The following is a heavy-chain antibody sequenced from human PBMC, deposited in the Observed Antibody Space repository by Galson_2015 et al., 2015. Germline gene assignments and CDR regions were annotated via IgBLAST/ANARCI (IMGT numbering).Heavy chain of an antibody. CDR3: TTDRECGGSCYYYFDY. J-gene: IGHJ4*02. Sequence: SLRLSCAASGFTFTNAWMSWVRQAPGKGLEWVGRIKSKTDGGTTDYAAPVKGRFTISRDDSKNTLYLQMNSLKTEDTAVYFCTTDRECGGSCYYYFDYWGQGTLVTVSS. CDR1: GFTFTNAW. D-gene: IGHD2-15*01. V-gene: IGHV3-15*01. CDR2: IKSKTDGGTT.